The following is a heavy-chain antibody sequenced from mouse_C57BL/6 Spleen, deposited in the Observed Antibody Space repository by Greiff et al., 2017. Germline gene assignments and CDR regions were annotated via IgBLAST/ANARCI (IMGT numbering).Heavy chain of an antibody. V-gene: IGHV7-3*01. D-gene: IGHD2-4*01. J-gene: IGHJ2*01. CDR1: GFTFTDYY. CDR2: IRNKANGYTT. CDR3: ARSRGDYEAGFDY. Sequence: EVQRVESGGGLVQPGGSLSLSCAASGFTFTDYYMSWVRQPPGKALEWLGFIRNKANGYTTEYSASVKGRFTISRDNSQSILYLQMNALRAEDSATYYCARSRGDYEAGFDYWGQGTTLTVSS.